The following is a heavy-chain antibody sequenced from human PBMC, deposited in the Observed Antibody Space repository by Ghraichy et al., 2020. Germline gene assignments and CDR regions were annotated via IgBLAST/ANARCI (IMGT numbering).Heavy chain of an antibody. CDR2: ISSSSSTI. CDR3: AREFCGGSCYSDY. Sequence: GSLRLSCAASGFTFSSYSMNWVRQAPGKGLEWVSYISSSSSTIYYADSVKGRFTIPRDNAKNSLYLQMNSLRAEDTAVYYCAREFCGGSCYSDYWGQGTLVTVSS. D-gene: IGHD2-15*01. CDR1: GFTFSSYS. J-gene: IGHJ4*02. V-gene: IGHV3-48*01.